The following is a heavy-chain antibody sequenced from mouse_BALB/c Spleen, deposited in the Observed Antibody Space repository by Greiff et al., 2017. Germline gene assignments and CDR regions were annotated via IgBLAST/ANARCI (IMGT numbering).Heavy chain of an antibody. V-gene: IGHV2-6-4*01. Sequence: VKLMESGPGLVAPSQSLSITCTVSGFSLSRYSVHWVRQPPGKGLEWLGMIWGGGSTDYNSALKSRLSISKDNSKSQVFLKMNSLQTDDTAMYYCASYDGYSAWFAYWGQGTLVTVSA. CDR3: ASYDGYSAWFAY. J-gene: IGHJ3*01. CDR2: IWGGGST. CDR1: GFSLSRYS. D-gene: IGHD2-3*01.